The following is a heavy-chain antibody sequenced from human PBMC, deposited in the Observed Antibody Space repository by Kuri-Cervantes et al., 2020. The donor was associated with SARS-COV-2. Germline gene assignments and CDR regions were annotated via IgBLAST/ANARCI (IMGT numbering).Heavy chain of an antibody. CDR2: INHSGST. CDR1: GGSFSGYY. Sequence: GSLRLSCAVYGGSFSGYYWSWIRQPPGKGLEWIGEINHSGSTNYNPSLKSRVTISVDTSKNQFSLKLGSVTAADTAVYYCARVRYYDTSDGYYYYYMDVWGKGTTVTVSS. CDR3: ARVRYYDTSDGYYYYYMDV. D-gene: IGHD3-22*01. J-gene: IGHJ6*03. V-gene: IGHV4-34*01.